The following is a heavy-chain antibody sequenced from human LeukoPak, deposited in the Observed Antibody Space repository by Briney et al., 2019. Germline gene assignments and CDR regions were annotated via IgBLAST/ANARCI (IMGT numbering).Heavy chain of an antibody. Sequence: PSETLSLTCTVSGGSISSSSYYWGWIRQPPGKGLEWIGSIYYSGSTYYNPSLKSRVTISVDTSKNQFSLKLSSVTAADTAVYYCARRYPYYYDSSGSNFPPPLDYWGQGTLVTVSS. CDR3: ARRYPYYYDSSGSNFPPPLDY. CDR2: IYYSGST. J-gene: IGHJ4*02. CDR1: GGSISSSSYY. D-gene: IGHD3-22*01. V-gene: IGHV4-39*01.